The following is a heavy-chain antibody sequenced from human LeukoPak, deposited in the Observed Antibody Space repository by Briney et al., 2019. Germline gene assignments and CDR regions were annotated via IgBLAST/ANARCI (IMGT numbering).Heavy chain of an antibody. D-gene: IGHD6-19*01. Sequence: AGGSLRLSCAASGFTFSSYAMSWVRKAPGKGLEWVSAISGSGGSTYYADSVKGRFTISRDNSKNTLYLQMNSLRAEDTAVYYCAKDSGLGYSSGWYVNYFDYWGQGTLVTVSS. V-gene: IGHV3-23*01. CDR1: GFTFSSYA. J-gene: IGHJ4*02. CDR3: AKDSGLGYSSGWYVNYFDY. CDR2: ISGSGGST.